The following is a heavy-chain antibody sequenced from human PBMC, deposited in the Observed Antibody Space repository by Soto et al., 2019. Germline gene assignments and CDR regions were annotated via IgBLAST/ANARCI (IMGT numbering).Heavy chain of an antibody. CDR1: GFTFSDYY. CDR2: ISSSGSTI. J-gene: IGHJ3*02. CDR3: ARDFTTDSSGWYGAYDAFDI. V-gene: IGHV3-11*01. Sequence: GGSLRLSCAASGFTFSDYYMSWIRQAPGKGLEWVSYISSSGSTIYYADSVKGRFTISRDNAKNSLYLQMNSLRAEDTAVYYCARDFTTDSSGWYGAYDAFDIWGQGTMVTVSS. D-gene: IGHD6-19*01.